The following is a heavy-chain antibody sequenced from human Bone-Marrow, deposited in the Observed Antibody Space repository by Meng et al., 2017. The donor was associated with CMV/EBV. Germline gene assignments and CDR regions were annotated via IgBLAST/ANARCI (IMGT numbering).Heavy chain of an antibody. V-gene: IGHV1-2*02. CDR1: GYSFTGHY. CDR2: INPNSGGT. D-gene: IGHD2-21*01. Sequence: ASVKVSCKASGYSFTGHYIHWVRQAPGQGLEWMGWINPNSGGTNSAQKFQGRVTMTRDTSITTAYMDLSKLRSDDTAVYYCARDLVDWQRVVPLYCDYWGQGTLVTVSS. J-gene: IGHJ4*02. CDR3: ARDLVDWQRVVPLYCDY.